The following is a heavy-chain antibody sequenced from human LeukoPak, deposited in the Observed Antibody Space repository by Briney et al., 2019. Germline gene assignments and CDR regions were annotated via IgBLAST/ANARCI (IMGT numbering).Heavy chain of an antibody. J-gene: IGHJ4*02. CDR3: AKGGPPTGAAPRPWDFNY. CDR2: ISYDGSNK. Sequence: GGSLRLSCAASRFTFSTYGMHWVRQAPGKALEWVAVISYDGSNKYYADSVKGRFTISRDNSKNTLYLQMNSLRVEDTAVYYCAKGGPPTGAAPRPWDFNYWGQGTLVTVSS. D-gene: IGHD1-26*01. CDR1: RFTFSTYG. V-gene: IGHV3-30*18.